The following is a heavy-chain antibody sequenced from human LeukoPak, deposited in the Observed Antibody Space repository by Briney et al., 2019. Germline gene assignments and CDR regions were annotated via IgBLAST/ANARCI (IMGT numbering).Heavy chain of an antibody. D-gene: IGHD6-13*01. Sequence: ASVKVSCKASGYAFTSYDMNWVRQATGQGLEWMGWMNPDTGKTAYAQKFQGRVTMTRNTSISTVYMELSSLRSEDTAVYYCARGTGSRHSDYWGQGTLVTVSS. CDR3: ARGTGSRHSDY. CDR2: MNPDTGKT. V-gene: IGHV1-8*01. CDR1: GYAFTSYD. J-gene: IGHJ4*02.